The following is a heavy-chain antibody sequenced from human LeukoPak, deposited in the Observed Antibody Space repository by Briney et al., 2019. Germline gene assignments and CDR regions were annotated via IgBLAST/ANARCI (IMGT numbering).Heavy chain of an antibody. CDR1: GFTFSSYA. V-gene: IGHV3-23*01. Sequence: GGSLRLSCAASGFTFSSYAMSWVRQAPGKGLEWVSAISGSGGSTYYADSVKGRFTISRDNSKNTLYLQMNSLRAEDTAVYYCAKDITIFGVANIDYWGQGTLVTVSP. CDR3: AKDITIFGVANIDY. CDR2: ISGSGGST. J-gene: IGHJ4*02. D-gene: IGHD3-3*01.